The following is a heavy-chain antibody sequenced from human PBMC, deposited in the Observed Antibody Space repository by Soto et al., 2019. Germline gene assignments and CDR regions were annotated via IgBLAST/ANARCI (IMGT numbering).Heavy chain of an antibody. CDR1: GYTCTRDG. D-gene: IGHD3-16*01. CDR2: ISAYHGNT. CDR3: SRQAFHSDALDI. J-gene: IGHJ3*02. Sequence: QVQLGQSGAEVKKPGASVKVSCKASGYTCTRDGISWVRQAPGQGLEWMGWISAYHGNTNYVQKLQGRVTMTTDTSPSTAYMAMRSLRADHTAVYFCSRQAFHSDALDIWGQGTMVTVSS. V-gene: IGHV1-18*01.